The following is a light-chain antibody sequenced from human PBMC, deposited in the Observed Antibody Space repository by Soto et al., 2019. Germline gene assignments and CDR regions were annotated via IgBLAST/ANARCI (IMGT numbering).Light chain of an antibody. CDR1: QSISNL. CDR2: DAS. V-gene: IGKV1-5*01. Sequence: DIQMTQSPSTLSASVGDRVTITCRASQSISNLLAWYQQNPGKVPKLLIYDASTLESGVPSRFSGTGSGTEFTLTISSLQPDDFATYYCQQYNSFSPAWTFGQGTKVDIK. J-gene: IGKJ1*01. CDR3: QQYNSFSPAWT.